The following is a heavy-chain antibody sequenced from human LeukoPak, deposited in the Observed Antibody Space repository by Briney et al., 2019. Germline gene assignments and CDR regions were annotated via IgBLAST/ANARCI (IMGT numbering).Heavy chain of an antibody. CDR3: AKSCHQYDISGYWDLFHV. Sequence: SETLTLTCSVWGDSISGCHWMWLRQPPGKGLEWIGYIHDSGRSNYSPSLESRVTISIDTSKNQFSLKMTSVTAADTAVYYCAKSCHQYDISGYWDLFHVWGQGSLATVSS. CDR1: GDSISGCH. D-gene: IGHD3-22*01. J-gene: IGHJ4*02. CDR2: IHDSGRS. V-gene: IGHV4-59*01.